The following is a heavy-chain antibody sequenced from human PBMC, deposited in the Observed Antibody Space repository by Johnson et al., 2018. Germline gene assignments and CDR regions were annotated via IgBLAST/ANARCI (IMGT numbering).Heavy chain of an antibody. J-gene: IGHJ3*02. V-gene: IGHV1-69*12. D-gene: IGHD5-24*01. CDR3: ARVGSVMATRHDAFDI. Sequence: QVQLVQSGAEVKKPGSSVKVSCKASGGTFSSYAISWVRQAPGQGLEWMGGIIPIFGTANYAQKFQGRVTITADESTSTADTGLGSLRSEDTAVYYCARVGSVMATRHDAFDIWGQGTMVTVSS. CDR2: IIPIFGTA. CDR1: GGTFSSYA.